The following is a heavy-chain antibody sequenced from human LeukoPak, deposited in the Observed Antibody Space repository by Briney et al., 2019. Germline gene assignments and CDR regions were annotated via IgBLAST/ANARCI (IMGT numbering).Heavy chain of an antibody. J-gene: IGHJ4*02. CDR3: AREGGTTVTPF. CDR2: IYSGGST. V-gene: IGHV3-66*01. CDR1: GFTVSSNY. D-gene: IGHD4-17*01. Sequence: GGSLRLSCAASGFTVSSNYMSWVRQAPGKGLERVSVIYSGGSTYYADSVKGRFTISRDNSKNTLYLQMNSLRAEDTAVYYCAREGGTTVTPFWGQGTLVTVSS.